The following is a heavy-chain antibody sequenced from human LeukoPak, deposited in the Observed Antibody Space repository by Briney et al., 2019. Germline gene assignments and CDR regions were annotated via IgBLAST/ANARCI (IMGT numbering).Heavy chain of an antibody. CDR1: GGSISSYY. CDR3: ARSPPQLRRFDY. J-gene: IGHJ4*02. D-gene: IGHD3-10*01. Sequence: SETLSLTCTVSGGSISSYYWSWIRQPAGKGLEWIGRIYTSGSTNYNPSLKSRVTISVDKSKNQFSLKLSSVTAADTAVYYCARSPPQLRRFDYWGQGTLVTVSS. CDR2: IYTSGST. V-gene: IGHV4-4*07.